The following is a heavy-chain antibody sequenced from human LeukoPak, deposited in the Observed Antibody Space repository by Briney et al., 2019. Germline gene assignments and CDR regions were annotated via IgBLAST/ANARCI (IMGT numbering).Heavy chain of an antibody. V-gene: IGHV3-48*03. Sequence: PGGSLRLSCATSGFTFSIDEMDWVRQAPGKGLEWVSYISTSGSTIYYADSVKGRFTISRDNAKNSMYLQKNSLRAEDTAVYYCARAVNWRQANWFDPWGQGTLVTVSS. CDR2: ISTSGSTI. J-gene: IGHJ5*02. CDR3: ARAVNWRQANWFDP. CDR1: GFTFSIDE. D-gene: IGHD1-1*01.